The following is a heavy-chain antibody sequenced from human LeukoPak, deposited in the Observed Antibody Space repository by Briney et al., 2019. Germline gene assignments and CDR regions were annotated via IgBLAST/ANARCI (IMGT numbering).Heavy chain of an antibody. J-gene: IGHJ3*01. V-gene: IGHV3-23*01. CDR3: ASSGYNFPNLFAF. Sequence: GGSLRLSCAASGFTFSSYDMNWVRQAPGKGLEWVSSINNSGGNTDYADSVKGRFTISRDNFRNTLYLQMNSLRAEDTAVYYCASSGYNFPNLFAFWGRGTMVIVSS. CDR2: INNSGGNT. D-gene: IGHD6-25*01. CDR1: GFTFSSYD.